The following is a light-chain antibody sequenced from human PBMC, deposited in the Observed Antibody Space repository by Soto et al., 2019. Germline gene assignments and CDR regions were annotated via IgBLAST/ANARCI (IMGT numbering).Light chain of an antibody. V-gene: IGLV2-11*01. CDR3: CSYTRTYTWV. Sequence: QSALTQPRSVSESPGQSVTISCTGSGSDVGGFDYVSWYLQHPGKAPKLILYDVTKRPSGVPDRFSGAKSGNTASLTISGLQADDEADYYCCSYTRTYTWVFGGGTKLTVL. J-gene: IGLJ3*02. CDR2: DVT. CDR1: GSDVGGFDY.